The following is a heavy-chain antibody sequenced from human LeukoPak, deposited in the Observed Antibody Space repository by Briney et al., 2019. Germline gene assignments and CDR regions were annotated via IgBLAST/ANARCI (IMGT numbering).Heavy chain of an antibody. D-gene: IGHD2-2*01. J-gene: IGHJ4*02. CDR1: GGSFSGYY. V-gene: IGHV4-34*01. CDR2: INHSGST. Sequence: SETLSLTCAVYGGSFSGYYWSWIRQPPGKGLEWIGEINHSGSTNYNPSLKSRVTISVDTSKNQFSLKLSSVTAADTAVYYCAREVVKRHCSGSSCHEVGAMGDYWGQGTLVTVSS. CDR3: AREVVKRHCSGSSCHEVGAMGDY.